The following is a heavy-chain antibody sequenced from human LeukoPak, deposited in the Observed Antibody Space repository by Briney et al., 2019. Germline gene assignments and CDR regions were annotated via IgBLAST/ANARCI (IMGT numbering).Heavy chain of an antibody. D-gene: IGHD5-24*01. CDR3: AREIEMATQFDY. CDR2: IYYTGRT. Sequence: SETLSLTCTVSGGSISSYYWSWIRQPPGKGLEWIGYIYYTGRTSYNPSLKSRVTISVDTSKNQLSLKLTSVTAADTAVYYCAREIEMATQFDYWGQGTLVTVSS. J-gene: IGHJ4*02. V-gene: IGHV4-59*12. CDR1: GGSISSYY.